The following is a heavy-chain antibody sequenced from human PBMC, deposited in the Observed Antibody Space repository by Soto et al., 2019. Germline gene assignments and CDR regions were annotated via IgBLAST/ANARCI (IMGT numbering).Heavy chain of an antibody. J-gene: IGHJ6*02. CDR1: GGSMSSYF. D-gene: IGHD3-10*01. V-gene: IGHV4-4*07. Sequence: QVQLQESGPGLVKPSETLSLICTVSGGSMSSYFYNWIRQPAGRGLEWIGHINIFGRTYYNPSLNSRVTMSVDTSKRKFTLKLTSVSGADTAVFYCARTSGGSGYSDYGMDVWGRGTTVTVSS. CDR3: ARTSGGSGYSDYGMDV. CDR2: INIFGRT.